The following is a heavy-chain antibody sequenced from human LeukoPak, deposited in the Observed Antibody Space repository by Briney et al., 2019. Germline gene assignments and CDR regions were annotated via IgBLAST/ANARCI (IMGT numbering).Heavy chain of an antibody. D-gene: IGHD3-3*01. V-gene: IGHV1-2*02. CDR3: ARGGGTIFGVVIEGDSFDY. J-gene: IGHJ4*02. CDR1: GYTFTGYY. Sequence: ASVKVSCKASGYTFTGYYMHWVRQAPGQGLEWMGWINPNSGGTNYAQKFQGRVTMTRDTSISTAYMELSRLRSDDTAVYYCARGGGTIFGVVIEGDSFDYWGQGTLVTVSS. CDR2: INPNSGGT.